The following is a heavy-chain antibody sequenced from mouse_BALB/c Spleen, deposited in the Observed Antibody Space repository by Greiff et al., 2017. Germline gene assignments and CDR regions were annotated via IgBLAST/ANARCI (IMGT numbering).Heavy chain of an antibody. CDR2: IYPGNGDT. V-gene: IGHV1-12*01. D-gene: IGHD1-1*01. J-gene: IGHJ2*01. Sequence: QPGAELVKPGASVKMSCKASGYTFTSYNMHWVKQTPGQGLEWIGAIYPGNGDTSYNQKFKGKATLTADKSSSTAYMQLSSLTSEDSAVYYCARETTVAPYYFDYWGQGTTLTVSS. CDR1: GYTFTSYN. CDR3: ARETTVAPYYFDY.